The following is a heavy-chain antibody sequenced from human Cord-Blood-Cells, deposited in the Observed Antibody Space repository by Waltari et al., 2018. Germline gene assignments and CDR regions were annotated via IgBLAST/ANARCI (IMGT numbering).Heavy chain of an antibody. J-gene: IGHJ4*02. Sequence: QAPGQGLEWMGWINPNSGGTNYAQKFQGWVTMTRDTSISTAYMELSRLRSDDTAVYYCARDPSIAVAGTGYFDYWGQGTLVTVSS. D-gene: IGHD6-19*01. V-gene: IGHV1-2*04. CDR2: INPNSGGT. CDR3: ARDPSIAVAGTGYFDY.